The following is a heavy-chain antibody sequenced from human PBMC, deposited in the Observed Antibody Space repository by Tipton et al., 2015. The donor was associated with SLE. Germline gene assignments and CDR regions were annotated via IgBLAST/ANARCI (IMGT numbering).Heavy chain of an antibody. CDR3: ARGARAIAPRLFDS. CDR2: IHYTGST. CDR1: GGSINNYC. Sequence: TLSLTCTVSGGSINNYCWSWIRQPPGKGLEWIGDIHYTGSTNYNHSLKSRVTISVDTSKNQFSLNLDFVTAADTAVYYCARGARAIAPRLFDSWGQGTLVTVSS. V-gene: IGHV4-59*08. J-gene: IGHJ4*02. D-gene: IGHD6-6*01.